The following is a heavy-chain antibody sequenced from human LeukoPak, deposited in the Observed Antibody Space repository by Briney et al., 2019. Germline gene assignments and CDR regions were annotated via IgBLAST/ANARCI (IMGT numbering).Heavy chain of an antibody. D-gene: IGHD1-1*01. V-gene: IGHV3-53*05. J-gene: IGHJ3*02. CDR3: ARGGTLQPHDAFDI. CDR1: GFTVSSNY. CDR2: IYSGGST. Sequence: GGSLRLSCAASGFTVSSNYMSWVRQAPGKGLEWVSVIYSGGSTYYADSVKGRFTISRDNSKNTLYLQMNSLRAEDTAVYYCARGGTLQPHDAFDIWGQGTMVTVSS.